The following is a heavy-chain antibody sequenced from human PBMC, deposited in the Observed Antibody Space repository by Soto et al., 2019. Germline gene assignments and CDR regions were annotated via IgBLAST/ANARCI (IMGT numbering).Heavy chain of an antibody. CDR3: XXXXXXXXSFHYWYFDL. CDR1: GGTFSSYA. V-gene: IGHV1-69*05. CDR2: IIPIFGTA. J-gene: IGHJ2*01. Sequence: QVQLVQSGAEVKKPGSSVKVSCKASGGTFSSYAISWVRQAPGQGLEWMGGIIPIFGTANYAQKFQGRVTXXXXXXXXXXXXXXXXXXXXXXXXXXXXXXXXXXXSFHYWYFDLWGRGTLVTVSS.